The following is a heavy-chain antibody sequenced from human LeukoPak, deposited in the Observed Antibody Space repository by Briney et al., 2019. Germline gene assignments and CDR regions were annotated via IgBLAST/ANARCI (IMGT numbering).Heavy chain of an antibody. Sequence: ASVKVSCKASGGTFSSYAISWVRQAPGQGLEWMGGIIPIFGTANYAQKFQGRVTITADKPTSTAYMELSSLRSEGTAVYYCTVYGDYEVYWGQGTLVTVSS. J-gene: IGHJ4*02. CDR3: TVYGDYEVY. CDR1: GGTFSSYA. D-gene: IGHD4-17*01. V-gene: IGHV1-69*06. CDR2: IIPIFGTA.